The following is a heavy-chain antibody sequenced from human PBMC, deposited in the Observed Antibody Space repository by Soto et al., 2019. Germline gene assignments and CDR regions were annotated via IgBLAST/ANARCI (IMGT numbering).Heavy chain of an antibody. V-gene: IGHV4-59*08. D-gene: IGHD3-9*01. CDR2: IYYSGST. CDR1: GGSISSYD. J-gene: IGHJ6*03. Sequence: SETLSLTCTVSGGSISSYDWSWIRQPPGKGLEWIGYIYYSGSTNYNPSLKSRVTISVDTSKNQFSLKLSSVTAADTAVYYCARINYDILTGYYPSYYYYMDVWGKGTTVTVSS. CDR3: ARINYDILTGYYPSYYYYMDV.